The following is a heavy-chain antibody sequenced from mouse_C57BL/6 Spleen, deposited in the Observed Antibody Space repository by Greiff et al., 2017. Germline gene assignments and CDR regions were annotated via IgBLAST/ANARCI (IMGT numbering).Heavy chain of an antibody. Sequence: DVMLVESGGGLVKPGGSLKLSCAASGFTFSDYGMHWVRQAPEKGLEWVAYISSGSSTIYYADTVKGRFTISRDNAKNTLFLQMTSLRSEDTAMYYCARPHYGSSHYYAMDYWGQGTSVTVSS. V-gene: IGHV5-17*01. CDR1: GFTFSDYG. J-gene: IGHJ4*01. CDR2: ISSGSSTI. D-gene: IGHD1-1*01. CDR3: ARPHYGSSHYYAMDY.